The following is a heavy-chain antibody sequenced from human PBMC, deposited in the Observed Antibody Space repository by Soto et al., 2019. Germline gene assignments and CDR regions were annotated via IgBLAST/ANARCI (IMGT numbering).Heavy chain of an antibody. V-gene: IGHV1-8*01. J-gene: IGHJ6*03. CDR2: MNPNSGNT. CDR1: GYTFTSYD. CDR3: ARGPLRPYGSGSYFYYYYYMDV. D-gene: IGHD3-10*01. Sequence: ASVKVSCKASGYTFTSYDINWVRQATGQGLEWMGWMNPNSGNTGYAQKFQGSVTMTRNTSISTAYMELSSLRSEDTAVYYCARGPLRPYGSGSYFYYYYYMDVWGKGTTVTVSS.